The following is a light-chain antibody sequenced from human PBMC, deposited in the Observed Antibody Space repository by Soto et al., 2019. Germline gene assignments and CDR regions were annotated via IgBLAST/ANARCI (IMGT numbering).Light chain of an antibody. V-gene: IGKV3-15*01. CDR1: QSVGSN. CDR3: QQYTNWPYT. J-gene: IGKJ2*01. Sequence: EIVMTQSQATLSVSTGERASLSCRASQSVGSNLAWYQQTAGQAPRLLIYGASTRATGIPARFSGSGSGTEFTLTISSLQSEDFAIYSCQQYTNWPYTFGQGTKLEIK. CDR2: GAS.